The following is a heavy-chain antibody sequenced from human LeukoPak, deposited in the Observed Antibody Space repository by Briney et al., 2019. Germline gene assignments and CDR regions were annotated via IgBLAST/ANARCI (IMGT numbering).Heavy chain of an antibody. CDR2: IKQDGSEK. D-gene: IGHD6-25*01. V-gene: IGHV3-7*01. Sequence: GGSLRLSCAASGFTFSSYWMSWVRQAPGKGLEWVGNIKQDGSEKYYVDSVKGRCTISRDNAKNSLYLQTNSLRAEDTAVYYCAREGYSSGEYDYWGQGTLVTVSS. J-gene: IGHJ4*02. CDR3: AREGYSSGEYDY. CDR1: GFTFSSYW.